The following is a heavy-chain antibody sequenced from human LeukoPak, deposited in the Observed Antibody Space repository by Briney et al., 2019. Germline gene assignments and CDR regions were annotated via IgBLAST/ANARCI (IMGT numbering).Heavy chain of an antibody. V-gene: IGHV1-18*04. CDR1: GYTFTSYG. CDR3: ARESTPEPIVVVPAAMSY. D-gene: IGHD2-2*01. CDR2: ISAYNGNT. Sequence: GASVKVSCKASGYTFTSYGISWVRQAPGQGLEWMGWISAYNGNTNYAQKLQGRVTMTTDTSTSTAYMELRSLGSDDTAVYYCARESTPEPIVVVPAAMSYWAHGTLVTVSS. J-gene: IGHJ4*01.